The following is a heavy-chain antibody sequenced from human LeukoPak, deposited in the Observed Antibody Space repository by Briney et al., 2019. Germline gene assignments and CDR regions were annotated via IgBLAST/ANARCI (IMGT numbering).Heavy chain of an antibody. Sequence: SETLSLTCTVSGGSISSYYWSWIRQPPGKGLEWIGYIYHSGSTNYNPSLKSRVTISVDTSKNQFSLKLSSVTAADTAVYYCARSLLDNWNDYYGMDVWGQGTTVTVSS. CDR2: IYHSGST. CDR3: ARSLLDNWNDYYGMDV. J-gene: IGHJ6*02. D-gene: IGHD1-1*01. CDR1: GGSISSYY. V-gene: IGHV4-59*08.